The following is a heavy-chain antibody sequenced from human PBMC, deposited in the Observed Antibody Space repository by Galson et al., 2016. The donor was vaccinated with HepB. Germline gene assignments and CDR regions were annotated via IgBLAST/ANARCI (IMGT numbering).Heavy chain of an antibody. J-gene: IGHJ5*02. CDR3: TTSRATRFDP. V-gene: IGHV5-10-1*01. Sequence: QSGAEVTKPGESLRISCRVSGYSFSSYWISWVRQMPGKGLEWMGRIDPRDSYTNYCPSFQGHVTISVTISADKSISTAYVQWSSLKASDTALYYCTTSRATRFDPWGQGTLVTVSS. CDR1: GYSFSSYW. D-gene: IGHD5-12*01. CDR2: IDPRDSYT.